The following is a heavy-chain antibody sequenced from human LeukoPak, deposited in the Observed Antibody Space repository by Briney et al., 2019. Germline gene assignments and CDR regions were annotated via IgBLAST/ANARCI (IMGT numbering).Heavy chain of an antibody. J-gene: IGHJ5*02. V-gene: IGHV1-18*01. CDR3: AREVGRYCSSTSCPRGPWFDP. CDR2: ISAYNGNT. Sequence: ASVKVSCKGYGYTFINHDIDWVRQAAEQGLEWMGWISAYNGNTNYAQKLQGRVTMTTDTSTSTAYMELRSLRSNDTAVYYCAREVGRYCSSTSCPRGPWFDPWGQGTLVTVSS. D-gene: IGHD2-2*01. CDR1: GYTFINHD.